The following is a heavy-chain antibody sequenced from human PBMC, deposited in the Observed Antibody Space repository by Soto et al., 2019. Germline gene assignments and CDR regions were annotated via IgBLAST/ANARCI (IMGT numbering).Heavy chain of an antibody. V-gene: IGHV4-31*03. J-gene: IGHJ4*02. D-gene: IGHD5-18*01. CDR3: SRGILV. Sequence: QVQLQESGPGLVKPSQTLSLTCTVSGGSINSGGYCWSWIRQHPGKGLDWIGCISYGGSTSYNPSLKSRVTISVDPSKTQFSLKLTSVTAADTAVYYCSRGILVWGQGALITVSS. CDR2: ISYGGST. CDR1: GGSINSGGYC.